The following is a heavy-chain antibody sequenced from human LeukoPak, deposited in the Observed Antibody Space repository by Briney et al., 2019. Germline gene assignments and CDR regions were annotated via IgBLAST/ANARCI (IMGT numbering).Heavy chain of an antibody. V-gene: IGHV3-7*03. J-gene: IGHJ4*02. CDR1: GFTFSTYW. D-gene: IGHD3-3*01. CDR3: ARDVLGRSGEQLDY. CDR2: IKQDGSQK. Sequence: PGGSLRLSCATSGFTFSTYWMTWVRQAPGKGLEWVANIKQDGSQKYYVDSVKGRFTISGDNAKNSLYLQMNSLRVEDTAVYYCARDVLGRSGEQLDYWGQGTLVTVSS.